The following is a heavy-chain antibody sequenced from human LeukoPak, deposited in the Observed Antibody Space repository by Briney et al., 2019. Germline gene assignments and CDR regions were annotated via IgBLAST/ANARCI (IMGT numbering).Heavy chain of an antibody. V-gene: IGHV4-38-2*01. CDR1: GYSISNGYY. Sequence: SETLSLTCSVSGYSISNGYYWGWIRQHPGKGLEWIGEINHSGSTNYNPSLKSRVTISVDTSKNQFPLKLSSVTAADTAVYYCARPALTGPYDAFDIWGQGTMVTVSS. CDR3: ARPALTGPYDAFDI. CDR2: INHSGST. D-gene: IGHD7-27*01. J-gene: IGHJ3*02.